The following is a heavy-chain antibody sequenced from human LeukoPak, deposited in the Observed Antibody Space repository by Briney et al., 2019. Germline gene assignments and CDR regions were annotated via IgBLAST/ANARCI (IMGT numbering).Heavy chain of an antibody. Sequence: ASVKVCCKASGYTFTSYDINWVRQATGQGLEWMGWMNPNSGNTGYAQKFQGRVTITADESTGTAYMELSSLRSEDTAVYYCARVVTPRYCSTTNCYWKGWFDPWGQGTLVTVSS. J-gene: IGHJ5*02. CDR1: GYTFTSYD. D-gene: IGHD2-2*01. V-gene: IGHV1-8*03. CDR2: MNPNSGNT. CDR3: ARVVTPRYCSTTNCYWKGWFDP.